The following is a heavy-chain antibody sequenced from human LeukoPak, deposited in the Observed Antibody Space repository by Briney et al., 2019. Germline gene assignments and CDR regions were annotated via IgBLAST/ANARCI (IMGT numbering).Heavy chain of an antibody. CDR3: ARGRSTYGSGSYIGY. CDR1: GGSFSGYY. CDR2: INHSGST. J-gene: IGHJ4*02. Sequence: PSETLSLTCAVYGGSFSGYYWSWLRQPPGKGLEWLGEINHSGSTNYNPSLKSRVTISVDTSKNQFSLKLSSVTAADTAVYYCARGRSTYGSGSYIGYWGQGTLVTVSS. V-gene: IGHV4-34*01. D-gene: IGHD3-10*01.